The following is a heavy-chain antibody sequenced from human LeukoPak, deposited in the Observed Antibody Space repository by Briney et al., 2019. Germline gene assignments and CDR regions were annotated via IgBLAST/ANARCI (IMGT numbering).Heavy chain of an antibody. D-gene: IGHD5-18*01. V-gene: IGHV3-7*01. CDR2: IKQDGSEK. J-gene: IGHJ6*03. CDR3: ARVDTAMVTGYYYYYMDV. Sequence: PGGSLRLSCAASGFTFSSYWMSWVRQAPGKGLEWVANIKQDGSEKYYVDSVKGRLTISRDNAKNSLFLQMNSLRAEDTAVYYCARVDTAMVTGYYYYYMDVWGKGTTVTVSS. CDR1: GFTFSSYW.